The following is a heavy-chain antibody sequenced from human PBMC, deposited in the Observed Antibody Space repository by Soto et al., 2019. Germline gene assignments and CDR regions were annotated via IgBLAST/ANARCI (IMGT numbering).Heavy chain of an antibody. Sequence: QMQLVQSGAEVKKPGSSVKVSCKASGGTLTNCINYPINWVRQAPGQGLEWMGGIVPNIGTVNYAQKFQGRVTITADKSTGTAYMELSSLRSEDTALYYCARRATGGFLRYFDNWGQGTLVTVSS. CDR2: IVPNIGTV. J-gene: IGHJ4*02. CDR1: GGTLTNCINYP. D-gene: IGHD2-8*02. CDR3: ARRATGGFLRYFDN. V-gene: IGHV1-69*06.